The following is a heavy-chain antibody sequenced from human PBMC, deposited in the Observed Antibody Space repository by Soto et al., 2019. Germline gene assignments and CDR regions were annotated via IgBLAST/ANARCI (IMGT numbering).Heavy chain of an antibody. J-gene: IGHJ6*02. V-gene: IGHV2-5*02. CDR3: ARQWLRDYYYYYGMDV. CDR1: GFSLSTSGVG. CDR2: IYWDDDK. D-gene: IGHD5-12*01. Sequence: QITLKESGPTLVKPTQTLTLTCTFSGFSLSTSGVGVGWIRQPPGKALEWLALIYWDDDKRYSPSLKSRLTCTKDTSKNQVVLTMTNMDPVDTATYYCARQWLRDYYYYYGMDVWGQGTTVTVSS.